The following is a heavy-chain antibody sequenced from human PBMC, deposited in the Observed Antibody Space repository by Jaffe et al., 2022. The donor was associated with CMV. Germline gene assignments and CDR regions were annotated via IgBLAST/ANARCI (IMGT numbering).Heavy chain of an antibody. V-gene: IGHV1-8*01. D-gene: IGHD3-3*01. CDR2: MNPNSGNT. CDR3: ARGKAHYDFWSGYYPSAYYYYYGMDV. Sequence: QVQLVQSGAEVKKPGASVKVSCKASGYTFTSYDLNWVRQATGQGLEWMGWMNPNSGNTGYAQKFQGRVTMTRNTSISTAYMELSSLRSEDTAVYYCARGKAHYDFWSGYYPSAYYYYYGMDVWGQGTTVTVSS. CDR1: GYTFTSYD. J-gene: IGHJ6*02.